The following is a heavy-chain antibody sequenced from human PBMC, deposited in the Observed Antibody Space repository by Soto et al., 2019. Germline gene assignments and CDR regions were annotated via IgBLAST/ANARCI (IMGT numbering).Heavy chain of an antibody. CDR2: IYPGDSDT. Sequence: RGESLKISCKGSGYTFTNYWIGWVRQMPGKGPEWMGIIYPGDSDTKYNPSFQGQVTISADKSITTTYLQWSSLKASDTAISYCAASIFYYGMDVWGQGTTVTVSS. CDR1: GYTFTNYW. CDR3: AASIFYYGMDV. V-gene: IGHV5-51*01. J-gene: IGHJ6*02.